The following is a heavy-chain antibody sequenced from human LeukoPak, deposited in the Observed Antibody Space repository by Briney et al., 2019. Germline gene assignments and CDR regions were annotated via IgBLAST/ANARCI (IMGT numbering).Heavy chain of an antibody. CDR2: IIPILGIA. V-gene: IGHV1-69*04. D-gene: IGHD6-13*01. Sequence: SVKVSCKASGGTFSSYAISWVRQAPGQGLEWMGRIIPILGIANYARKFQGRVTITADKSTSTAYMELSSLRSEDTAVYYCARDGVAAAGDNWFDPWGQGTLVTVS. CDR1: GGTFSSYA. CDR3: ARDGVAAAGDNWFDP. J-gene: IGHJ5*02.